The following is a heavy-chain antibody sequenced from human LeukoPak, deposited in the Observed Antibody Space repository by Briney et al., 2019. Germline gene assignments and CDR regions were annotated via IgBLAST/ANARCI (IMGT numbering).Heavy chain of an antibody. V-gene: IGHV4-59*08. CDR1: GGSISSYY. J-gene: IGHJ4*02. Sequence: SETLSLTCTVSGGSISSYYWSWIRQPPGKGLEWIGYIYYSGSTNYNPSLKSRVTISVDTSKSQFSLKLTSVTAADTAVYYCARLGIGVVPSAMLGDYYFDYWGQGTLVTVSS. CDR2: IYYSGST. CDR3: ARLGIGVVPSAMLGDYYFDY. D-gene: IGHD2-2*01.